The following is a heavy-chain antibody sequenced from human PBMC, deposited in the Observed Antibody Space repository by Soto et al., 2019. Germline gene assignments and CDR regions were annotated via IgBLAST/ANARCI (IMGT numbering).Heavy chain of an antibody. CDR3: ARGLTDFWSGYYTDY. Sequence: GGSLRLSCAASGFTFSSYGMHWVRQAPGKGLEWVAVIWYDGSNKYYADSVKGRFTISRDNSKNTLYLQMNSLRAEDTAVYYCARGLTDFWSGYYTDYWGQGTLVTVSS. D-gene: IGHD3-3*01. CDR1: GFTFSSYG. V-gene: IGHV3-33*01. CDR2: IWYDGSNK. J-gene: IGHJ4*02.